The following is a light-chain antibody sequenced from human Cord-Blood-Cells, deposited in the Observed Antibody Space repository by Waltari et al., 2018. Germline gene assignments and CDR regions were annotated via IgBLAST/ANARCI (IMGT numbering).Light chain of an antibody. J-gene: IGKJ3*01. Sequence: DIVMTQSPLSLPVTPGEPASISCRSSQSLLHSNGYNYLDWYLQKPGQSPQLLIYLGSNRPSEVPDRFSGSGSDTDFTLKISRVEAEDVGVYYCMQALQTRGFGPGTKVDIK. CDR2: LGS. CDR3: MQALQTRG. V-gene: IGKV2-28*01. CDR1: QSLLHSNGYNY.